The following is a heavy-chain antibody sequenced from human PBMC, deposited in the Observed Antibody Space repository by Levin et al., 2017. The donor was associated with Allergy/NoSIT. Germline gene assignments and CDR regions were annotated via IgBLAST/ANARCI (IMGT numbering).Heavy chain of an antibody. V-gene: IGHV1-2*02. CDR1: GYTFTGYY. J-gene: IGHJ5*02. D-gene: IGHD3-10*01. CDR3: AREHYYGSGINWFDP. CDR2: INPNSGGT. Sequence: GASVKVSCKASGYTFTGYYMHWVRQAPGQGLEWMGWINPNSGGTNYAQKFQGRVTMTRDTSISTAYMELSRLRSDDTAVYYCAREHYYGSGINWFDPWGQGTLVTVSS.